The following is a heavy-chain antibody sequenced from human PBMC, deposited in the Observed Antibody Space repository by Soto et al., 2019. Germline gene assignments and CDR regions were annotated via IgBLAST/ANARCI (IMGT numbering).Heavy chain of an antibody. CDR2: VHHTGPT. D-gene: IGHD2-15*01. Sequence: QVQLQESGPGLVKPSGTLSLTCTVSGGTVKSDHWWSWVRQAPGQGLEWIGEVHHTGPTNYSPSLGSRVTMSVDKSRNQFSLHLTSLTAADTATYFCTRPGGNITPFAMDIWGQGTAVTVSS. J-gene: IGHJ6*02. V-gene: IGHV4-4*02. CDR3: TRPGGNITPFAMDI. CDR1: GGTVKSDHW.